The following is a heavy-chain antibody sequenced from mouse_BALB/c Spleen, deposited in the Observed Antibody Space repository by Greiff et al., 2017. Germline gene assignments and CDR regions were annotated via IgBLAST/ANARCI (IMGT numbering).Heavy chain of an antibody. J-gene: IGHJ4*01. CDR2: IWGDGST. CDR3: AREIYGSSYERGAMDY. CDR1: GFSLTGYG. D-gene: IGHD1-1*01. Sequence: VQGVESGPGLVAPSQSLSITCTVSGFSLTGYGVNWVRQPPGKGLEWLGMIWGDGSTDYNSALKSRLSISKDNSKSQVFLKMNSLQTDDTARYYCAREIYGSSYERGAMDYWGQGTSVTVSS. V-gene: IGHV2-6-7*01.